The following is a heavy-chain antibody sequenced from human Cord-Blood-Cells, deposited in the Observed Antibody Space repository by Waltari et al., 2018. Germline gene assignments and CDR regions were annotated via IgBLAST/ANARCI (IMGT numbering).Heavy chain of an antibody. CDR1: GFTFSSFG. CDR2: IWYDGSNK. J-gene: IGHJ2*01. V-gene: IGHV3-33*01. D-gene: IGHD1-26*01. Sequence: QLQLVESGGGVVQPGRSLSFSCAASGFTFSSFGMHLVRQAPGKGLEWVAVIWYDGSNKYYADSVKGRFTISRDNSKNTLYLQMNSLRAEDTAVYYCARGGSGSYWYFDLWGRGTLVTVSS. CDR3: ARGGSGSYWYFDL.